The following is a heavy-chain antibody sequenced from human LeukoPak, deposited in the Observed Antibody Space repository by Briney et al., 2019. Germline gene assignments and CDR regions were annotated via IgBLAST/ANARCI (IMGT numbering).Heavy chain of an antibody. CDR3: AKDMRYYDPGWAFDI. D-gene: IGHD3-3*01. Sequence: GGSLRLSCAASGFAFSSYSMNWVRQAPGKGLEWVSAISGSGDNTYYADSVKGRFTISRDNSKNTVYLQMNSLRAEDTAVYYCAKDMRYYDPGWAFDIWGQGTMVTVSS. CDR2: ISGSGDNT. J-gene: IGHJ3*02. V-gene: IGHV3-23*01. CDR1: GFAFSSYS.